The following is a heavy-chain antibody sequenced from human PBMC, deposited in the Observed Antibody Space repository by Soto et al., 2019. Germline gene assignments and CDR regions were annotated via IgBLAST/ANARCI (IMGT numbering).Heavy chain of an antibody. V-gene: IGHV1-69*12. CDR3: ARGRYYGSGSRTDYYYYYGMDV. D-gene: IGHD3-10*01. CDR2: IIPIFGTA. Sequence: QVQLVQSGAEVKKPGSSVKVSCKASGGTFSSYAISWVRQAPGQGLEWMGGIIPIFGTANYAQKFPGRVTITADESPSTAYMELSSLRSEDTAVYYCARGRYYGSGSRTDYYYYYGMDVWGQGTTVTVSS. CDR1: GGTFSSYA. J-gene: IGHJ6*02.